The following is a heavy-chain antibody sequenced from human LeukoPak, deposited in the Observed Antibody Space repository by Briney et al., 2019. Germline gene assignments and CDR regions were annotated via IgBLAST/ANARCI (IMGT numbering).Heavy chain of an antibody. CDR2: MNPNSGNT. CDR1: GYTFTSYY. CDR3: ARGVTMVRGVTKRRYYYYYMDV. V-gene: IGHV1-8*03. J-gene: IGHJ6*03. Sequence: ASVKVSCKASGYTFTSYYMHWVRQAPGQGLEWMGWMNPNSGNTGYAQKFQGRVTITRNTSISTAYMELSSLRSEDTAVYYCARGVTMVRGVTKRRYYYYYMDVWGKGTTVTVSS. D-gene: IGHD3-10*01.